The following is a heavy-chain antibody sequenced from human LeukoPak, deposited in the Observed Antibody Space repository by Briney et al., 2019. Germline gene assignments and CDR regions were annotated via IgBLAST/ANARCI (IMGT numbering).Heavy chain of an antibody. CDR3: ARLTGYGAFDI. D-gene: IGHD1-20*01. CDR1: GFTFSSYG. CDR2: IWYDGSNK. V-gene: IGHV3-33*01. Sequence: GGSLGLSCAASGFTFSSYGMHWVRQAPGKGLEWVAVIWYDGSNKYYADSVKGRFTISRDNSKNTLYLQMNSLRAEDTAVYYCARLTGYGAFDIWGQGTMVTVSS. J-gene: IGHJ3*02.